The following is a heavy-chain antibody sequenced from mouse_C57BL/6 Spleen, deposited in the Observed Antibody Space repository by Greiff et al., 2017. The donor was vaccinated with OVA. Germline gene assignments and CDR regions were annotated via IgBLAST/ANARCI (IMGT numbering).Heavy chain of an antibody. V-gene: IGHV3-6*01. D-gene: IGHD2-4*01. CDR1: GYSITSGYY. CDR3: ARTPRYYDYDGWYFDV. CDR2: ISYDGSN. Sequence: EVQLQESGPGLVKPSQSLSLTCSVTGYSITSGYYWNWIRQFPGNKLEWMGYISYDGSNNYNPSLKNRISITRDTSKNQFFLKLNSVTTEDTATYYCARTPRYYDYDGWYFDVWGTGTTVTVSS. J-gene: IGHJ1*03.